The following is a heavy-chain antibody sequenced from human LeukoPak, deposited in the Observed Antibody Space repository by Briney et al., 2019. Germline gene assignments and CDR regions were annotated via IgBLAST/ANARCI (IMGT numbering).Heavy chain of an antibody. J-gene: IGHJ5*02. CDR1: GGTFSNYW. CDR2: INTDGTTT. D-gene: IGHD6-19*01. V-gene: IGHV3-74*03. CDR3: VRSVAVTFDP. Sequence: GGSLRLSCAASGGTFSNYWMHWVRQAPGKGLVWVSCINTDGTTTKYAGSVKGRFNISRDNARNTLLLQMNSLRAEDTAVYYCVRSVAVTFDPWGQGTLVTVSS.